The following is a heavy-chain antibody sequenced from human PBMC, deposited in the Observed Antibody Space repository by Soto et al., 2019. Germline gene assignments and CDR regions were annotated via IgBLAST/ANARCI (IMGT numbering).Heavy chain of an antibody. CDR3: AREASSGYYYVDYFDY. Sequence: VGSLRLSCAASGFTFSSYGMHWVRQAPGKGLEWVAVIWYDGSNKYYADSVKGRFTISRDNSKNTLYLQMNSLRAEDTAVYYCAREASSGYYYVDYFDYWGQGTLVTVSS. J-gene: IGHJ4*02. V-gene: IGHV3-33*01. CDR1: GFTFSSYG. D-gene: IGHD3-22*01. CDR2: IWYDGSNK.